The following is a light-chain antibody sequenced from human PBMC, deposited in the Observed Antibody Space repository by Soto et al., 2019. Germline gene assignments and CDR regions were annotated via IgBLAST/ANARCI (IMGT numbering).Light chain of an antibody. CDR2: DVS. V-gene: IGLV2-14*03. CDR3: NSFTTTNTYV. CDR1: SSDVGGFDH. Sequence: QSVLTQPASVSGSPGQSITISCTGASSDVGGFDHVSWYQQHPGKVPRLLIYDVSSRPSGVSDRFSGSKSGNTASLTISGLHAEDEADYYCNSFTTTNTYVFGTGTKLTVL. J-gene: IGLJ1*01.